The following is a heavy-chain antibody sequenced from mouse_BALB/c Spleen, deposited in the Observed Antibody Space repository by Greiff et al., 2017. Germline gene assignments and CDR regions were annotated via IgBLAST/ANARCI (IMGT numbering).Heavy chain of an antibody. D-gene: IGHD4-1*01. CDR3: ARRANWEEFAY. CDR1: GFTFSSFG. V-gene: IGHV5-17*02. CDR2: ISSGSSTI. Sequence: EVQGVESGGGLVQPGGSRKLSCAASGFTFSSFGMHWVRQAPEKGLEWVAYISSGSSTIYYADTVKGRFTISRDNPKNTLFLQMTSLRSEDTAMYYCARRANWEEFAYWGQGTLVTVSA. J-gene: IGHJ3*01.